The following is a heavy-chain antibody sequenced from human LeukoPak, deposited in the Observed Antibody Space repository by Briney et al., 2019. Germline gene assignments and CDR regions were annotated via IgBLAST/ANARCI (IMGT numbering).Heavy chain of an antibody. Sequence: SETLSLTCTVSGGSISSYYWSWIRQPAGKGLEWIGRIYSTGSTNYNPSLKSRVTMSVDTSKNQFSLRLRSVTAADTAVYYCARQIASAGTAGFDFWGQEALVTVSS. V-gene: IGHV4-4*07. CDR2: IYSTGST. CDR3: ARQIASAGTAGFDF. J-gene: IGHJ4*02. CDR1: GGSISSYY. D-gene: IGHD6-13*01.